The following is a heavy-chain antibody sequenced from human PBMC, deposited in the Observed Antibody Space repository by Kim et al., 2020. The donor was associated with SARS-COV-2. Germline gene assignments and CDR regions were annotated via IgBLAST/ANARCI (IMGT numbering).Heavy chain of an antibody. D-gene: IGHD2-2*01. Sequence: ADSVKGRFTISRDNSKNTLYLQMNSLRAEDTAVYYCAKGCSSTSCYSGDYWGQGTLVTVSS. CDR3: AKGCSSTSCYSGDY. J-gene: IGHJ4*02. V-gene: IGHV3-30*02.